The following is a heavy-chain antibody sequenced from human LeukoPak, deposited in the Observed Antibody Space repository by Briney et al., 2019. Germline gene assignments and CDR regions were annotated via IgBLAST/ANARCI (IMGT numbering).Heavy chain of an antibody. J-gene: IGHJ2*01. CDR3: ATGSSTTAGPARMNWYFGL. D-gene: IGHD2-2*01. CDR2: FDPEDGET. CDR1: GYTLTELS. V-gene: IGHV1-24*01. Sequence: ASVKVSCKVSGYTLTELSMHWVRQAPGKGLEWMGGFDPEDGETIYAQKFQGRVTMTEDTSTDTAYMELSSLRSEDTAVYYCATGSSTTAGPARMNWYFGLWGRGTLVTVSS.